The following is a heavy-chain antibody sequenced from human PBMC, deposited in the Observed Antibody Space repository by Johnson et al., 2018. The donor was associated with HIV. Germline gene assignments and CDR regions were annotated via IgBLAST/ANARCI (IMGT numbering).Heavy chain of an antibody. D-gene: IGHD1-26*01. J-gene: IGHJ3*02. CDR3: ARGRAMGHEAFDI. CDR1: GFTFSSYA. Sequence: QVQLVESGGGVVQPGRSLRLSCAASGFTFSSYAMHWVRQAPGKGLEWVAVISYDGSNKYYADSVKGRFTISRDNSKNTLYLQMNTLRAEDAAVYYCARGRAMGHEAFDIWGQGTMVTVSS. CDR2: ISYDGSNK. V-gene: IGHV3-30*14.